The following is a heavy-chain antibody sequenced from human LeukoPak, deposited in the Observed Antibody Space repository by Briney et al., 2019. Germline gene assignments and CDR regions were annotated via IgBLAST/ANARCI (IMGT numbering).Heavy chain of an antibody. D-gene: IGHD2-15*01. CDR1: GFTFSSYA. V-gene: IGHV3-23*01. CDR3: AKGTLGSCIGPRCYPLDW. J-gene: IGHJ4*02. CDR2: LTNNGPNT. Sequence: GGSLRLSCAASGFTFSSYAMNWVRQAPEKGLEWISILTNNGPNTWYADSVKGRFTISRDNSKNTLYLQMNSLRAEDTAIYYCAKGTLGSCIGPRCYPLDWWGQGSLVTVCS.